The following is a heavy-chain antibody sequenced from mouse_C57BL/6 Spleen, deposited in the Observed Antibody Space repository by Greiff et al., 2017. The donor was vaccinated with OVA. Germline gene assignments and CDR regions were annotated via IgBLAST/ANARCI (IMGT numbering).Heavy chain of an antibody. V-gene: IGHV1-7*01. J-gene: IGHJ4*01. CDR1: GYTFTSYW. Sequence: VQLQQSGAELAKPGASVKLSCKASGYTFTSYWMPWVKQRPGQGLEWIGYINPSSGYTKYNQKFKDKATLTADKSSSTAYMQLSSLTYDDSAVYYCARSQTGTYYAMDYWGQGTSVTVSS. D-gene: IGHD4-1*01. CDR2: INPSSGYT. CDR3: ARSQTGTYYAMDY.